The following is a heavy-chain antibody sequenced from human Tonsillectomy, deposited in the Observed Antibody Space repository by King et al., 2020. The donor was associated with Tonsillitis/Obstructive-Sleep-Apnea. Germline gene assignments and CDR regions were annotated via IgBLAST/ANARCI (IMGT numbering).Heavy chain of an antibody. D-gene: IGHD3/OR15-3a*01. V-gene: IGHV5-51*01. CDR2: IYPGDSDT. J-gene: IGHJ6*03. CDR3: ARLGGLVPSYYYYYMDV. Sequence: VQLVESGAEVKKPGESLKISCKGSGYSFTSYWIGWVRQMPGKGLEWMGIIYPGDSDTRYSPTFQGQVTISADKSISTAYLQWSSLKASDTAMYYGARLGGLVPSYYYYYMDVWGKGTTVTVSS. CDR1: GYSFTSYW.